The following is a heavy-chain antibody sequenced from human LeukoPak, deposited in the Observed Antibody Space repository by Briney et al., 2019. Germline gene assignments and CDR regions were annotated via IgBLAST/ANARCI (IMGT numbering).Heavy chain of an antibody. CDR3: ARDQWYYDFWSGYKNYGMDV. CDR1: GFTFSSYS. D-gene: IGHD3-3*01. V-gene: IGHV3-21*01. CDR2: ISSSSSYI. Sequence: PGGSLRLSYAASGFTFSSYSMNWVRQAPGKGLEWVSSISSSSSYIYYADSVKGRFTVSRDNAKNSLYLQMNSLRAEDTAVYYCARDQWYYDFWSGYKNYGMDVWGQGTTVTVSS. J-gene: IGHJ6*02.